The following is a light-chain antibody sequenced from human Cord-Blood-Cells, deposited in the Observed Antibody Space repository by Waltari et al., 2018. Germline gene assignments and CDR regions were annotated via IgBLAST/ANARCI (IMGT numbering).Light chain of an antibody. V-gene: IGKV3-20*01. CDR3: QQYGSSPYT. CDR2: GAS. J-gene: IGKJ2*01. Sequence: EIVLTQSPGTLSLSPGERATLPCRASQSVSSSYLAWYQQKPAQAPRLLIYGASSRATGIPDRFSGSGSGTDFTLTISRLEPEDFAVCYCQQYGSSPYTFGQGTKLEIK. CDR1: QSVSSSY.